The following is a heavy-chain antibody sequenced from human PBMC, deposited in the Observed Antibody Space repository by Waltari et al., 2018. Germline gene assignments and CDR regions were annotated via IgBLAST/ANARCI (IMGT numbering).Heavy chain of an antibody. J-gene: IGHJ5*02. CDR2: IYTSGST. V-gene: IGHV4-4*09. CDR1: GGSISSYY. CDR3: ARVNDFWSGSRHAANWFDP. Sequence: QVQLQESGPGLVKPSETLSLTCTVSGGSISSYYWSWIRQPPGKGLEWIGYIYTSGSTNYNPSLKSRVTISVDTSKNQFSLKLSSVTAADTAVYYFARVNDFWSGSRHAANWFDPWGQGTLVTVSS. D-gene: IGHD3-3*01.